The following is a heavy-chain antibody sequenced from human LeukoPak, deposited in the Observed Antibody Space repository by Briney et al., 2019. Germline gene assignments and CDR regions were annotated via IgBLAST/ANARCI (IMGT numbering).Heavy chain of an antibody. V-gene: IGHV3-23*01. CDR3: AKSSGGVHYFYYMDV. D-gene: IGHD3-10*01. Sequence: GGSLRLSCAASGFSFSNYAMSWVRQAPGKGLEWVSAVSKSGDTTDYADSVKGRFTISRDNSKSALYVEMNSLRAEDTAVYLCAKSSGGVHYFYYMDVWGKGATVTVSS. CDR1: GFSFSNYA. J-gene: IGHJ6*03. CDR2: VSKSGDTT.